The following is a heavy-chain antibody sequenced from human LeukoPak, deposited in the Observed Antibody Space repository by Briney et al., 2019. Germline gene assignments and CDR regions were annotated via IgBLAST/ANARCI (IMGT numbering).Heavy chain of an antibody. J-gene: IGHJ4*02. D-gene: IGHD5-24*01. V-gene: IGHV4-59*01. Sequence: SETLSLTCTVSDDSSSSSHWSWLRQSPGRGLEWIACICYSETTDYNPSLQSRVTISLDRSKNQFSLTLTSVTAADTAVYYCARGRDAYKVGYWGQGILVTVSS. CDR2: ICYSETT. CDR3: ARGRDAYKVGY. CDR1: DDSSSSSH.